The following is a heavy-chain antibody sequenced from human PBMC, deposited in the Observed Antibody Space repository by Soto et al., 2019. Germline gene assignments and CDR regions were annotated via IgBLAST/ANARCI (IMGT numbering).Heavy chain of an antibody. V-gene: IGHV3-7*01. CDR2: IKQDGSEK. D-gene: IGHD3-3*01. J-gene: IGHJ4*02. CDR1: GFTFSSYW. Sequence: GGYLRLSCAASGFTFSSYWMSWVRQAPGKGLEWVANIKQDGSEKYYVDSVKGRFTISRDNAKNSLYLQMNSLRAEGTAVYYCAREATIFGVAYYFDYWGQGTLVTVSS. CDR3: AREATIFGVAYYFDY.